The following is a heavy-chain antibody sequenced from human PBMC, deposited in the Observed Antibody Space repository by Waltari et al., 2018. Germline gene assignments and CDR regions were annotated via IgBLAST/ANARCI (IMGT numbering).Heavy chain of an antibody. V-gene: IGHV1-24*01. D-gene: IGHD1-26*01. J-gene: IGHJ3*02. CDR3: ATVSKIVGAPDAFDI. CDR1: GYTLTDLS. Sequence: QVQLVQSGAEVKTPGASVKVSCKVSGYTLTDLSMHWVRQAPGKGLEWMGGFDPEDGETIYAQKFQGRVTMTEDTSTDTAYMELSSLRSEDTAVYYCATVSKIVGAPDAFDIWGQGTMVTVSS. CDR2: FDPEDGET.